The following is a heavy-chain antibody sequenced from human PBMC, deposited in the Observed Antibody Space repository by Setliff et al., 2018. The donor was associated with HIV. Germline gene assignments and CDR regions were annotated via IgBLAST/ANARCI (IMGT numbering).Heavy chain of an antibody. CDR1: GGTFSSYA. V-gene: IGHV1-2*02. J-gene: IGHJ3*02. D-gene: IGHD3-22*01. CDR2: INPDSGDT. Sequence: ASVKVSCKASGGTFSSYAFNWVRQAPGQGLEWMGWINPDSGDTNYAQKFQGRLTMTRDTSINTAYMELSRLRSDDTAVYYCATLDQDFHSSAFDTFDIWGQGTMVTVSS. CDR3: ATLDQDFHSSAFDTFDI.